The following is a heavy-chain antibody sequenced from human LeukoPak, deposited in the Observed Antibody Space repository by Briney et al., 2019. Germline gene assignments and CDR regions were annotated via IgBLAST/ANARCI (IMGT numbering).Heavy chain of an antibody. J-gene: IGHJ5*02. CDR3: ARGGNYWPQWWFDP. CDR1: GGSFSGYY. CDR2: INHSGST. D-gene: IGHD1-26*01. Sequence: PSETLSLTCAVYGGSFSGYYWSWIRQPPGKGLEWIGEINHSGSTNYNPSLKSRVTMSLDASKNQFSLELNSVTPADTAVYYCARGGNYWPQWWFDPWGRGTLVTVSS. V-gene: IGHV4-34*01.